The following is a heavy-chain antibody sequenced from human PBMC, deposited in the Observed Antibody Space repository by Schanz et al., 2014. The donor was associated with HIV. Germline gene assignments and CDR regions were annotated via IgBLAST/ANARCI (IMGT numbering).Heavy chain of an antibody. D-gene: IGHD2-15*01. Sequence: QVQLVQSGAELKKPGASVKVSCKASGYTFTSYYIHWVRQAPGQGLEWMGWINPNSGGPNLARKFEGRDSVTIERSISTASMEMSRLNSEDTAMYYCARGNLAWCGGGSCYARFKGFQVWGQGTLITVSS. CDR3: ARGNLAWCGGGSCYARFKGFQV. CDR1: GYTFTSYY. CDR2: INPNSGGP. V-gene: IGHV1-2*02. J-gene: IGHJ1*01.